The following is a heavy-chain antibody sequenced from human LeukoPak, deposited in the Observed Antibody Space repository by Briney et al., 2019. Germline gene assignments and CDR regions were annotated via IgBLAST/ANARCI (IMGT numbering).Heavy chain of an antibody. Sequence: ASVKVFCKASGYTFTGYYMHWVRQAPGQGLEWMGWINPNSGGTNYAQKFQGRVTMTRDTSISTAYMELSRLRSDDTAVYYCARGGYGDYVSPDYGMDVWGQGTTVTVSS. J-gene: IGHJ6*02. CDR1: GYTFTGYY. D-gene: IGHD4-17*01. CDR3: ARGGYGDYVSPDYGMDV. CDR2: INPNSGGT. V-gene: IGHV1-2*02.